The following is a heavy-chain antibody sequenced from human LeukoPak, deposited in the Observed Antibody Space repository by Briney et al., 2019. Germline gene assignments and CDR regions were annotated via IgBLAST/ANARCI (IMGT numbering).Heavy chain of an antibody. D-gene: IGHD3-10*01. J-gene: IGHJ4*02. V-gene: IGHV4-4*07. CDR2: IYTSGRT. Sequence: RPSETLSLTCTVPGGSISSYYWSWIRQPAGKGQEWIGRIYTSGRTNYNPSLKSRVTMSVDTSKNQFSLKLSSVTAADTAVYYCAREEDYYGSGSPLDYWGQGTLVTVSS. CDR3: AREEDYYGSGSPLDY. CDR1: GGSISSYY.